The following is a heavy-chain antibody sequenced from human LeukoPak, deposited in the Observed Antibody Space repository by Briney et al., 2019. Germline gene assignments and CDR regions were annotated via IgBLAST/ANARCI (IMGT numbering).Heavy chain of an antibody. Sequence: SETLSLTCIVSGGSISSYYWSWIRQPPGKGLEWIGYIYYSGSTNHNRSLKSRVTISVDRSKNQFSLKLSSVTAADTAVYYCARDLVTTALDVWGKGTTVTVSS. CDR1: GGSISSYY. V-gene: IGHV4-59*12. CDR3: ARDLVTTALDV. J-gene: IGHJ6*04. CDR2: IYYSGST. D-gene: IGHD4-17*01.